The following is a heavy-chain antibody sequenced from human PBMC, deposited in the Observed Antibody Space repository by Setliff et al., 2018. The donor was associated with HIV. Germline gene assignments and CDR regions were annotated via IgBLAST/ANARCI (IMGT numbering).Heavy chain of an antibody. CDR3: ARMDTSYRSFEY. CDR1: GGSISSHY. V-gene: IGHV4-59*11. CDR2: IYYSGST. D-gene: IGHD5-18*01. Sequence: TLSLTCTVSGGSISSHYWSWIRQPPGKGLEWIGSIYYSGSTNYNPSLQSRVTISVDTSKNQFSLMLGSMTAADTAVYYCARMDTSYRSFEYWGQGTVVTVSS. J-gene: IGHJ4*02.